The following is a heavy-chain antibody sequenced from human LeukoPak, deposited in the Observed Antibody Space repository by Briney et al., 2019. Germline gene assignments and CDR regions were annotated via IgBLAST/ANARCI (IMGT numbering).Heavy chain of an antibody. CDR1: GYTLTELS. Sequence: ASVKVSCKVSGYTLTELSMHWVRQAPGKGREWMGGFDPEDGETIYAQKFQGRVTMTEDTSTDTAYMELSSLRSEDTAVYYCATRGSSSWYLYYYYYMDVWGKGTTVTVSS. D-gene: IGHD6-13*01. CDR2: FDPEDGET. CDR3: ATRGSSSWYLYYYYYMDV. V-gene: IGHV1-24*01. J-gene: IGHJ6*03.